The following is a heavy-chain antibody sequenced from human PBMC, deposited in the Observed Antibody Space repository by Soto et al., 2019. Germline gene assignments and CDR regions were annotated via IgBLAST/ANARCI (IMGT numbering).Heavy chain of an antibody. D-gene: IGHD3-10*01. J-gene: IGHJ6*02. CDR1: GGSISSGGYY. V-gene: IGHV4-31*03. CDR2: IYYSGST. CDR3: ARDKRMVRGVLLDYYYYGMDV. Sequence: SETLSLTCTVSGGSISSGGYYWSWIRQHPGKGLEWIGYIYYSGSTYYNPSLKSRVTISVDTSKNQFSLKLSSVTAADTAVYYCARDKRMVRGVLLDYYYYGMDVWGQGTTVTVSS.